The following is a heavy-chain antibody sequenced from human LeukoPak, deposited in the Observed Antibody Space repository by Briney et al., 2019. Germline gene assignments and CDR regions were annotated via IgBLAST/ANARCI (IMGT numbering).Heavy chain of an antibody. J-gene: IGHJ3*02. V-gene: IGHV5-51*01. Sequence: GSLRISCKGSGYSFTSYWIGWVRQMPGKGLEWMGTIYPGDSDTRYSPSFQGQVTISADKSISTAYLQWSSLKASDTAMYYCARQDGRRTIPAFDIWGQGTMVTVSS. CDR1: GYSFTSYW. CDR2: IYPGDSDT. CDR3: ARQDGRRTIPAFDI. D-gene: IGHD3-3*01.